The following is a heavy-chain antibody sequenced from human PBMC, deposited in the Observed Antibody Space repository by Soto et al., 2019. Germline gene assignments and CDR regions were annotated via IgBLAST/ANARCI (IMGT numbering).Heavy chain of an antibody. D-gene: IGHD1-1*01. Sequence: SETLSLTCTVSGGSISNYWWNWIRQSPGKGLEWMGNIYYTGSTKYNPSLQSRVTISVDMSKSQFSLRLSSVTAADTAIYYCARDRDWNDWFDPWGQGILDTVSS. CDR2: IYYTGST. V-gene: IGHV4-59*01. CDR3: ARDRDWNDWFDP. CDR1: GGSISNYW. J-gene: IGHJ5*02.